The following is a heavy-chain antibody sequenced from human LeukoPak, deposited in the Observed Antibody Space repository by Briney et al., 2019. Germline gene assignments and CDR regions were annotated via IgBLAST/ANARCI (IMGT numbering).Heavy chain of an antibody. CDR3: ARERSVQTIFGVVIDYYYGMDV. J-gene: IGHJ6*02. Sequence: PGGSLRLSCAASGFSVTNNYMSWVRQAPGKGLEWVAVISYDGSNKYYADSVKGRFTISRDNAKNSLYLQMNSLRAEDTAVYYCARERSVQTIFGVVIDYYYGMDVWGQGTTVTVSS. CDR1: GFSVTNNY. D-gene: IGHD3-3*01. CDR2: ISYDGSNK. V-gene: IGHV3-30-3*01.